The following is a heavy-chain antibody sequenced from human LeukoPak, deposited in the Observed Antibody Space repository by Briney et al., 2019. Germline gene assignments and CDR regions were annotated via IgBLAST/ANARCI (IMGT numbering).Heavy chain of an antibody. D-gene: IGHD1-20*01. Sequence: GASVKVSCKASGFTFTRSAMQWVRQARGQRLEWIGWIAVGSGNTNYAQKFQERVTITTDTSTSTAYMELSSLRSEDTAVYYCAAYDWNAGANDAFDIWGQGTMVTVSS. CDR1: GFTFTRSA. J-gene: IGHJ3*02. CDR2: IAVGSGNT. V-gene: IGHV1-58*02. CDR3: AAYDWNAGANDAFDI.